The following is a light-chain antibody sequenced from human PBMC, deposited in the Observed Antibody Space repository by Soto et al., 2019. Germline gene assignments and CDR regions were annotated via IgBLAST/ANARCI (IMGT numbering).Light chain of an antibody. CDR1: QSVSSSY. CDR3: QQYGSSPWT. V-gene: IGKV3-20*01. Sequence: EVVLTQSPGPVSLSPGERATLSCRASQSVSSSYLAWYQQKPGQAPRLLIYGASSRATGIPDRFSGSGSGTNFTLTISRLEPEDFAVYYCQQYGSSPWTFGQGTKVDIK. CDR2: GAS. J-gene: IGKJ1*01.